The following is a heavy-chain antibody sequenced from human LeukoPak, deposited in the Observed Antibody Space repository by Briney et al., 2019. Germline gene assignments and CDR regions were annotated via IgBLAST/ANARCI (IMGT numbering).Heavy chain of an antibody. CDR3: ARDAIIAAAGIRGRYYFDY. D-gene: IGHD6-13*01. V-gene: IGHV1-18*01. CDR2: ISAYNGNT. Sequence: ASVKVSCKASGYTFTSYGISWVRQAPGQGLEWMGWISAYNGNTNYAQKLQGRVTMITDTSTSTAYMELRSLRSDDTAVYYCARDAIIAAAGIRGRYYFDYWGQGTLVTVSS. J-gene: IGHJ4*02. CDR1: GYTFTSYG.